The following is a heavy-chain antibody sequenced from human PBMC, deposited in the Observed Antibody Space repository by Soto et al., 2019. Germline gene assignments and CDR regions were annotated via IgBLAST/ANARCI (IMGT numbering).Heavy chain of an antibody. CDR1: GFTFSKAW. J-gene: IGHJ4*02. Sequence: EVQLLESGGGLVKPGGSLRLSCAASGFTFSKAWMNWVRQAPGTGLEWVGRIKSKTDGGTTDYAAPVKGRFTISRDDSKNTLYLLMNSLKTEDAAVYYCTTDFPNVEVAGSYFDFWGQGTLVTVSS. V-gene: IGHV3-15*07. CDR3: TTDFPNVEVAGSYFDF. CDR2: IKSKTDGGTT. D-gene: IGHD6-19*01.